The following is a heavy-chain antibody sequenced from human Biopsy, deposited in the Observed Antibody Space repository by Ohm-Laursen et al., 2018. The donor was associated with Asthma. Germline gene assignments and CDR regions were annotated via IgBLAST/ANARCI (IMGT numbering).Heavy chain of an antibody. D-gene: IGHD3-9*01. CDR3: ARTYYDFLTGQVKDVFGV. CDR2: VNTGNGDT. V-gene: IGHV1-3*04. J-gene: IGHJ3*01. Sequence: SLKVSCKASGYNFISFAIHWVRQAPGQRLEWMGWVNTGNGDTKYSEKFQGRVTITRDTSASTAYMELRSLRSEDTATYYCARTYYDFLTGQVKDVFGVWGQGTMVTVSS. CDR1: GYNFISFA.